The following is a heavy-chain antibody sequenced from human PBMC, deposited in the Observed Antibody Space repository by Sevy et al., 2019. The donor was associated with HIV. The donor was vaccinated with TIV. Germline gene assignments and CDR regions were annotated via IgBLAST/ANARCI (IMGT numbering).Heavy chain of an antibody. D-gene: IGHD5-12*01. Sequence: GGSLRLSCRVSGFTFSNYGMHWVRQAPGKGLEWVALIWYDGNERCYADSVKGRFTISRDNSKNTMYLQMNSLRGEATAIYYCARGCRAYDEISVGHWGQGTLVTVSS. CDR1: GFTFSNYG. J-gene: IGHJ4*02. CDR3: ARGCRAYDEISVGH. V-gene: IGHV3-33*01. CDR2: IWYDGNER.